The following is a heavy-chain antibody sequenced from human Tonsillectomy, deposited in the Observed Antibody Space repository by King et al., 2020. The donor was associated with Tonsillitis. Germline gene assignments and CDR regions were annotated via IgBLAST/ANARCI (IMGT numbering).Heavy chain of an antibody. CDR3: ARNKGHCAGGSCFPYNY. D-gene: IGHD2-15*01. CDR2: IFYSGTT. CDR1: GDSISSGSYC. V-gene: IGHV4-39*01. J-gene: IGHJ4*02. Sequence: QLQESGPGLVKPSETLSLTCTVSGDSISSGSYCWGWIRQPPGKGLEWIGCIFYSGTTYYKSSLKSRVTISVDTSGNQFSLRMSAVTAADTAVYYCARNKGHCAGGSCFPYNYWGQGTLVTVSS.